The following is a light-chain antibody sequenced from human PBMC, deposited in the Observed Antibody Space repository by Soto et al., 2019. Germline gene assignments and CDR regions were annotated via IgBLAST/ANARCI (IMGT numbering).Light chain of an antibody. CDR1: QSISSY. J-gene: IGKJ3*01. CDR2: AAS. CDR3: QQSYSTLLT. Sequence: DIQMTQSPSSLSASVGDRVTITCRASQSISSYLNWYPQKPGKATKLLIYAASSLQSGVPSRFSGSGSGTDYTLPIRSLQPEDFATYYCQQSYSTLLTFGPGTKVDIK. V-gene: IGKV1-39*01.